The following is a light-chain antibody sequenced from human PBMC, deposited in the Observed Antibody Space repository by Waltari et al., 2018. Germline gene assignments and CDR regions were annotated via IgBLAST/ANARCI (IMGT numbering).Light chain of an antibody. V-gene: IGKV3-11*01. CDR1: QSVDSY. CDR2: GAS. CDR3: QKCSNSPHS. J-gene: IGKJ3*01. Sequence: TPSLATPLLSPVTIATLSCRASQSVDSYLAWYQQKPGQAPRLLIYGASSRATGIPDRFSGSGSGTEFTLTINSLEPEDFAVYYCQKCSNSPHSFGPGTKVEI.